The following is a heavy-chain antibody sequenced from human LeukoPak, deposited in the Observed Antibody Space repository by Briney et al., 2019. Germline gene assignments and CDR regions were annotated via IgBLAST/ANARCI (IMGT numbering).Heavy chain of an antibody. CDR3: AKVLAPCCGDDCYSI. J-gene: IGHJ3*02. CDR1: GFTFNNYA. V-gene: IGHV3-23*01. CDR2: ISGSDGST. D-gene: IGHD2-21*02. Sequence: GGSLRLSCAASGFTFNNYAMSWVRQAPGKGLEWVSVISGSDGSTYYADSVKGRFTISRDSSKNTLYLQMNSLRAEDTAIYYCAKVLAPCCGDDCYSIWGQGTMVTVSS.